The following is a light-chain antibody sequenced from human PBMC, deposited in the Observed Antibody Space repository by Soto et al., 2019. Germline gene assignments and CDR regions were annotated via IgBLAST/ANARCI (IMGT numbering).Light chain of an antibody. CDR2: SAS. Sequence: DIQMTKSPSSLSASVGDRVTITCRASQSSSSYLNWYQQKPGKAPKLLIYSASSLQSGVPSRFSGSGSGTDFTHTISSMQPEDCATYYCQQSYTLGFGKGTKVEIK. CDR3: QQSYTLG. J-gene: IGKJ1*01. V-gene: IGKV1-39*01. CDR1: QSSSSY.